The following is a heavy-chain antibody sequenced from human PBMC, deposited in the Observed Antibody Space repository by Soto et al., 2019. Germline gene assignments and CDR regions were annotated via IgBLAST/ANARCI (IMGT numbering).Heavy chain of an antibody. J-gene: IGHJ1*01. D-gene: IGHD2-15*01. V-gene: IGHV3-23*01. CDR3: AKDDPDIVVVVAANPGDFQH. CDR2: ISGSGGST. Sequence: GGSLRLSCAASGFTFSSYAMSWVRQAPGKGLEWVSAISGSGGSTYYADSVKGRFTISRDNSKNTLYLQMNSLRAEDTAVYYCAKDDPDIVVVVAANPGDFQHWGQGTLVTVSS. CDR1: GFTFSSYA.